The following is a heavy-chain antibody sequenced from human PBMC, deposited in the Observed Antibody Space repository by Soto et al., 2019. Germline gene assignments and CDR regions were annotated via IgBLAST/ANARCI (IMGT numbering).Heavy chain of an antibody. D-gene: IGHD6-6*01. CDR3: AKDMGSSSSGGDWFDP. J-gene: IGHJ5*02. V-gene: IGHV3-30*18. CDR2: TSFDENNK. CDR1: GFTFSSYG. Sequence: QVQLVESGGGVVQPGRSLRLSCVASGFTFSSYGMHWVRQAPGKGLEWVAVTSFDENNKYYAEIVKGRFTISRDNSKNTLYLHMNSLRAEDTAVYYCAKDMGSSSSGGDWFDPWGQGTLVTVSS.